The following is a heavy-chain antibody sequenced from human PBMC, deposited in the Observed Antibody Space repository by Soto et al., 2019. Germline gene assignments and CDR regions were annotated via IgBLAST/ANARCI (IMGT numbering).Heavy chain of an antibody. CDR3: AKGVVVPAGIGGCRYYLIAGMVV. D-gene: IGHD2-2*02. Sequence: GGSLRLSCAASGFTFSSYAMSWVRQAPGKGLEWVSAISGSGGSAYYADSVKGRFTISRDNSKNTLYLQMNSLRAEDTAVYYCAKGVVVPAGIGGCRYYLIAGMVVWGPGATVTVSS. V-gene: IGHV3-23*01. CDR2: ISGSGGSA. J-gene: IGHJ6*01. CDR1: GFTFSSYA.